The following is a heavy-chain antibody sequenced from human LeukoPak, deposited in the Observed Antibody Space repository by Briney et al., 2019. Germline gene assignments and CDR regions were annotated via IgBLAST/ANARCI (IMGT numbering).Heavy chain of an antibody. CDR1: GFTFSSYS. D-gene: IGHD1-26*01. Sequence: GGSLRLSCAASGFTFSSYSMNWVRQAPGKGLEWVSSISSSSSYIYYADSVKGRFTISRDNSKNTLYLQMNSLRAEDTAVYYCAKVHSGSYYGDNWFDPWGQGTLVTVSS. CDR3: AKVHSGSYYGDNWFDP. J-gene: IGHJ5*02. CDR2: ISSSSSYI. V-gene: IGHV3-21*04.